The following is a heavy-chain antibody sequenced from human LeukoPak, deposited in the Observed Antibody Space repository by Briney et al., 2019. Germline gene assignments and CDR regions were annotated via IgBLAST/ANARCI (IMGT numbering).Heavy chain of an antibody. CDR3: AGGYGRSWDSDY. V-gene: IGHV3-30*04. CDR1: GFTFSSYA. Sequence: GGSLRLSCAASGFTFSSYAMHWVRQAPGKGLEWVAVISYDGSNKYYADSVKGRFTISRDNSKNTLYLQMNSLRAEDTAVYYCAGGYGRSWDSDYWGQGILVTVSS. CDR2: ISYDGSNK. J-gene: IGHJ4*02. D-gene: IGHD6-13*01.